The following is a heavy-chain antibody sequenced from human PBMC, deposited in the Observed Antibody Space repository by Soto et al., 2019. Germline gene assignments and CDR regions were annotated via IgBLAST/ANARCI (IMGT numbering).Heavy chain of an antibody. D-gene: IGHD2-8*02. Sequence: PSETLSLTCIVSGGSVSSGSYYWSWIRQPPGKGLEWIGCIYYSGTTNYNPSLKSRVTISVDTSKNQFSLKLTSVTAADTAVYYCARDKITGLFDYWGQGTLVTVSS. CDR3: ARDKITGLFDY. J-gene: IGHJ4*02. V-gene: IGHV4-61*01. CDR1: GGSVSSGSYY. CDR2: IYYSGTT.